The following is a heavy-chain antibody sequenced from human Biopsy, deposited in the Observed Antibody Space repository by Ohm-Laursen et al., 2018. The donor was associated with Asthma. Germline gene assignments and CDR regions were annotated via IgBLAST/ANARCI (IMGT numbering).Heavy chain of an antibody. CDR2: INHSGST. CDR3: ARAGQCSSTSCYNPGWLDP. J-gene: IGHJ5*02. CDR1: GGSFSGYY. Sequence: TLSLTCVVYGGSFSGYYWSWIRQPPGKGLEWIGEINHSGSTNYNPSLKSRVTISVDTSKNQFSLKLSSVTAADTAVYYCARAGQCSSTSCYNPGWLDPWGQGTLVTVSS. D-gene: IGHD2-2*01. V-gene: IGHV4-34*01.